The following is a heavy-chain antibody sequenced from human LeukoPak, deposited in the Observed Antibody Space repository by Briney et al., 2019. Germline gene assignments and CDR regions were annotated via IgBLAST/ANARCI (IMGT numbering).Heavy chain of an antibody. CDR1: GFTFSNYN. Sequence: GGSLRPSYAASGFTFSNYNMNWVRQTPGKGLEWVSSITSSSMYIYYADSVKGRFTISRDNAKNSLSLQMNSLRAEDTAVYYCATYKGKVRGVTIYYYYYMDVWGKGTTVTISS. CDR2: ITSSSMYI. CDR3: ATYKGKVRGVTIYYYYYMDV. D-gene: IGHD3-10*01. V-gene: IGHV3-21*01. J-gene: IGHJ6*03.